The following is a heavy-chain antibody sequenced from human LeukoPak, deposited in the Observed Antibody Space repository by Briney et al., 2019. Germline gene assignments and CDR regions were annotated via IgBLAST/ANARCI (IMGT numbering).Heavy chain of an antibody. CDR3: ARCGTNNRGYHYMDD. J-gene: IGHJ6*03. D-gene: IGHD2/OR15-2a*01. CDR2: MNAKSGNT. V-gene: IGHV1-8*01. Sequence: ASVKVSCKASGYTFTNDINWVRQATGQGLEWMGWMNAKSGNTGYSQKFQGRVTMTRNTAMSTAYMELSSLRSEDTAVYYCARCGTNNRGYHYMDDWGKGTTVTVSS. CDR1: GYTFTND.